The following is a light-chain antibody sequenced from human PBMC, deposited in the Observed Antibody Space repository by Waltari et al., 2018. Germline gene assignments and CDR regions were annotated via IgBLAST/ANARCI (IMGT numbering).Light chain of an antibody. CDR1: QSVRSN. Sequence: EIVMTQFPATLSVSPGERATLSCRASQSVRSNLAWYQQKPGQAPRLLIYAASTMATGIPASFSGSGAVTEFTLTISSLQSEDFAVYYCQQYNNWPLTFGGGTKVEIK. CDR3: QQYNNWPLT. J-gene: IGKJ4*01. V-gene: IGKV3-15*01. CDR2: AAS.